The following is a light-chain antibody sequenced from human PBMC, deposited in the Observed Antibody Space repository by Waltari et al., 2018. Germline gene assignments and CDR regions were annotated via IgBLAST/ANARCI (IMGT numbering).Light chain of an antibody. CDR3: QVWDSYSAHVV. V-gene: IGLV3-21*04. J-gene: IGLJ3*02. CDR2: NDS. CDR1: NIGSKS. Sequence: SYVLIQPPSVSVAPGKTATITCGGDNIGSKSVHWCQQRPGQAPVLVINNDSDRPSGIAERLSGSNSGNTATLTISRVEAGDEADYYCQVWDSYSAHVVFGGGTKLTVL.